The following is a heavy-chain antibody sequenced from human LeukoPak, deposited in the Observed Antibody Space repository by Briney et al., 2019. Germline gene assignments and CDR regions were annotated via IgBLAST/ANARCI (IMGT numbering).Heavy chain of an antibody. J-gene: IGHJ4*02. CDR2: IYSGGRK. Sequence: GGSLRLSCAASGFTVSSNYMSWVRQAPGKGVEWVSVIYSGGRKKYADSVKGRFTISRDNSKNTLYLQMNSLRAEDTAVYYCARGYSYWGQGTLVTVSS. CDR3: ARGYSY. V-gene: IGHV3-53*01. CDR1: GFTVSSNY. D-gene: IGHD2-2*02.